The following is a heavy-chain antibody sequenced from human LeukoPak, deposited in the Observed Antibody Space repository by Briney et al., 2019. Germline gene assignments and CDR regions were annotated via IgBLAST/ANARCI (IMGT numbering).Heavy chain of an antibody. CDR2: IKQDGSEK. V-gene: IGHV3-7*01. CDR1: GFTLSSYW. D-gene: IGHD2-15*01. J-gene: IGHJ4*02. CDR3: ARDYRGYRAPYYFDY. Sequence: QPGGSLRLSCAASGFTLSSYWMSWVRQAPGKGLEGVANIKQDGSEKYYVDSVKGRFTISRDNAKNSLYLQMNSLRAEDTAVYYCARDYRGYRAPYYFDYWGQGTLVTVSS.